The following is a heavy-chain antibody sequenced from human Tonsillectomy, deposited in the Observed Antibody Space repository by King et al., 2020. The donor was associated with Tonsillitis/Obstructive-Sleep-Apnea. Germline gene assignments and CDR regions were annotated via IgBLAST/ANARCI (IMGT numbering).Heavy chain of an antibody. CDR3: TRDIAARPDDAFDI. V-gene: IGHV3-49*04. J-gene: IGHJ3*02. Sequence: DVQLVESGGGWVQPGRSLRLSCTASGFTFGDYAMSWVRQAPGKGLEWVGFIRSKAYGGTTEYAASVKGRFTISRDDSKSIAYLQMNSLTTEDTAVYYCTRDIAARPDDAFDIWGQGTMVTVSS. CDR1: GFTFGDYA. CDR2: IRSKAYGGTT. D-gene: IGHD6-6*01.